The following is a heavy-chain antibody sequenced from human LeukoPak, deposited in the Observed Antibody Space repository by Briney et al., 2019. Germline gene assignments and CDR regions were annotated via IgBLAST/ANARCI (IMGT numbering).Heavy chain of an antibody. J-gene: IGHJ4*02. D-gene: IGHD5-18*01. Sequence: ASVKVSCKASGYTFTSYDINWVRQATGQGLEWMGWMNPNSGNTGYAQKFQGRVTMTRDTSISTAYMELSRLRSDDTAVYYCARGKYSYGSNYFDYWGQGTLVTVSS. CDR1: GYTFTSYD. CDR2: MNPNSGNT. V-gene: IGHV1-8*01. CDR3: ARGKYSYGSNYFDY.